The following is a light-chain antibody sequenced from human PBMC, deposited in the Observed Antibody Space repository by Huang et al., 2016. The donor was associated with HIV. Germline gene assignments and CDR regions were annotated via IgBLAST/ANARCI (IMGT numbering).Light chain of an antibody. V-gene: IGKV3-20*01. Sequence: EIVLTQSPGTLSLSPGERATLSCRASQSVSSSYLAWYQQKPGQAPRLLIYGASSRATGIPYRFSGRGSGTDFTLTISRLEPEDFAVYYCQYYGSSLWTFGQGTKVEIK. CDR1: QSVSSSY. CDR3: QYYGSSLWT. J-gene: IGKJ1*01. CDR2: GAS.